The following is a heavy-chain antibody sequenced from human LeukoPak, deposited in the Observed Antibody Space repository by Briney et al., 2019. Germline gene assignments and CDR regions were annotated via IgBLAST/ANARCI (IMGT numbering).Heavy chain of an antibody. CDR3: ASLPAATGAHAFDI. CDR1: GYTFTSYY. J-gene: IGHJ3*02. Sequence: EASVKVSCKASGYTFTSYYMHWVWQAPGQGLEWMGIINPSGGSTNYAQKFQGRVTMTRDTSTSTVYMELSGLRSEDTALYYCASLPAATGAHAFDIWGQGTMVIVSS. D-gene: IGHD2-2*01. CDR2: INPSGGST. V-gene: IGHV1-46*01.